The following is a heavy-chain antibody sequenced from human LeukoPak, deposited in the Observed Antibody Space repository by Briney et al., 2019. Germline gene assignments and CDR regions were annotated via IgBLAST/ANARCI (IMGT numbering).Heavy chain of an antibody. CDR3: ARDILNCSSGSCYSRLDY. CDR1: GGSISSYY. CDR2: IYYSGST. J-gene: IGHJ4*02. Sequence: SETLSLTCTVSGGSISSYYWSWIRQPPGKGLEWIGYIYYSGSTNYNPSLKSRVTISVDTSKNQFSLKLSSVTAADTAVYYCARDILNCSSGSCYSRLDYWGQGTLVTVSS. D-gene: IGHD2-15*01. V-gene: IGHV4-59*01.